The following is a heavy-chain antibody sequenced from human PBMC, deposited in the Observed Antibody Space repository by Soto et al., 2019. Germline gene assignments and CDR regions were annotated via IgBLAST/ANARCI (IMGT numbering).Heavy chain of an antibody. CDR3: ARFVYSNVGYNWFDP. CDR1: GGSISSGDYY. V-gene: IGHV4-30-4*01. D-gene: IGHD4-4*01. Sequence: KSSETLSLTCTVSGGSISSGDYYWSWIRQPPGKGLEWVGYIFYSGITYYNPSLRSRVTISVDTSKNQFSLKLTSVTAADTAVYYCARFVYSNVGYNWFDPWGQGTLVTVSS. CDR2: IFYSGIT. J-gene: IGHJ5*02.